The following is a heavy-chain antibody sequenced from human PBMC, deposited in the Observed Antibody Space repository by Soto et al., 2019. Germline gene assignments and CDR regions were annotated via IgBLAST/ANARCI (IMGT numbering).Heavy chain of an antibody. Sequence: GGSLRLSCEATGVTFEDSVMHLVRLVPGKGLECVSGISWNSDVKEYAESVKGRFTISRDNAKNSLYLQMHSLRAEDTAIYYCAKDMAHYDFWGHNQRGMDVWGQGTTVTVSS. D-gene: IGHD3-3*01. V-gene: IGHV3-9*01. CDR3: AKDMAHYDFWGHNQRGMDV. CDR2: ISWNSDVK. CDR1: GVTFEDSV. J-gene: IGHJ6*02.